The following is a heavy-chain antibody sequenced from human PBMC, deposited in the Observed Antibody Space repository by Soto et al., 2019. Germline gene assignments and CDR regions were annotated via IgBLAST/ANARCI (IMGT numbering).Heavy chain of an antibody. CDR3: AKFFDYGDYRIDF. CDR1: GGSIDSGDYY. CDR2: VYYSGST. D-gene: IGHD4-17*01. J-gene: IGHJ4*02. V-gene: IGHV4-61*08. Sequence: SETLSLTCTVSGGSIDSGDYYWSWIRQPPGKGLEWIGYVYYSGSTNYNPSLKSRVTISVDTSKNQFSLKLSSVTAADTAVYYCAKFFDYGDYRIDFWGQGTLVTVSS.